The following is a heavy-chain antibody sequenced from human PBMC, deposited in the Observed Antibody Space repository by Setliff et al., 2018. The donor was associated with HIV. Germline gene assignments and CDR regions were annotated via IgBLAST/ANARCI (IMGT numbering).Heavy chain of an antibody. CDR3: ARASYYYDSSGWVDY. J-gene: IGHJ4*02. Sequence: GGSLRLSCAASGFTFSNYWMTWFRQAPGKGLEWVANIRQDGGKKYDADFVKGRFTISRDNSKNTLYLQMNSLRAEDTAVYYCARASYYYDSSGWVDYWGQGTLVTVSS. D-gene: IGHD3-22*01. V-gene: IGHV3-7*03. CDR1: GFTFSNYW. CDR2: IRQDGGKK.